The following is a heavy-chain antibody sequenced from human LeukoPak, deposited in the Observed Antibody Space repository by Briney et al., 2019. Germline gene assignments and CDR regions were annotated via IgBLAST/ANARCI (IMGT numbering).Heavy chain of an antibody. J-gene: IGHJ3*02. CDR2: IYHSGST. Sequence: SETLSLTCAVSGYSISSGYYWGWIRQPPGEGLEWIGSIYHSGSTFYNPSLKSRVTISVDTSKNQFSVKLSSVTAADTAVYYCARQDSGYDPFDIWGQGTMVTVSS. CDR3: ARQDSGYDPFDI. D-gene: IGHD5-12*01. V-gene: IGHV4-38-2*01. CDR1: GYSISSGYY.